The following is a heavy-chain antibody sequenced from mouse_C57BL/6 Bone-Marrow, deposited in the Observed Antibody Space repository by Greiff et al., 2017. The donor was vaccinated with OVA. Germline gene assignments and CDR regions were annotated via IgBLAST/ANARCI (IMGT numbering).Heavy chain of an antibody. CDR3: ARRRYGYYYAMDY. D-gene: IGHD1-1*01. V-gene: IGHV1-64*01. CDR1: GYTFTSYW. Sequence: QVHVKQSGAELVKPGASVKLSCKASGYTFTSYWMHWVKQRPGQGLEWIGMIHPNSGSTNYNEKFKSKATLTVDKSSSTAYMQLSSLTSEDSAVYYCARRRYGYYYAMDYWGQGTSVTVSS. CDR2: IHPNSGST. J-gene: IGHJ4*01.